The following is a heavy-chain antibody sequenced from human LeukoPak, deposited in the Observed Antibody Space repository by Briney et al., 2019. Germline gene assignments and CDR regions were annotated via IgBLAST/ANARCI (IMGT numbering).Heavy chain of an antibody. CDR2: TSDSSDTT. Sequence: PGGSLRLSCAASGFAFNTYSMNWVRQAPGKGLEWVSITSDSSDTTYYADSVKGRFTISRDNSKNTLYLQMNSLRAEDTAIYFCAKASSGSTSVAVYFDNWGQGTLVVVSS. V-gene: IGHV3-23*01. D-gene: IGHD1-26*01. CDR1: GFAFNTYS. J-gene: IGHJ4*02. CDR3: AKASSGSTSVAVYFDN.